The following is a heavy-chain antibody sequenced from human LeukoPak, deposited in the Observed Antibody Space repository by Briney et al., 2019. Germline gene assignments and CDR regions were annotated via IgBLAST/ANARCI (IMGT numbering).Heavy chain of an antibody. J-gene: IGHJ5*02. V-gene: IGHV3-74*01. CDR3: ARDLGQYYDTSDNWFDP. D-gene: IGHD3-22*01. CDR2: INSDGINT. Sequence: GGSLRLSCAASGFTFSNYWMHWVRHAPGKGLVWVSRINSDGINTSYADSVKGRFTVSRDNAKNTLNLQMNSLRAEDTAVYYCARDLGQYYDTSDNWFDPWGQGTLVTVSS. CDR1: GFTFSNYW.